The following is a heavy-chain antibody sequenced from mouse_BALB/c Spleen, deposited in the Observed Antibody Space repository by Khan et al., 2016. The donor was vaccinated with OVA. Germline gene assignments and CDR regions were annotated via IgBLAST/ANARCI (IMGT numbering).Heavy chain of an antibody. V-gene: IGHV1-63*02. CDR3: SRRGAARATWDYFDC. CDR2: TYPGGGYT. CDR1: GYTFTNYW. D-gene: IGHD3-1*01. Sequence: QVQLQQSGAELVRPGTSVKMSCKAAGYTFTNYWIGWVKQRPGHGLEWIGDTYPGGGYTNYNEKFKGKATLTADTSSSTAYMQLSGLTAKDSAIYYYSRRGAARATWDYFDCWGQGTTLTVSS. J-gene: IGHJ2*01.